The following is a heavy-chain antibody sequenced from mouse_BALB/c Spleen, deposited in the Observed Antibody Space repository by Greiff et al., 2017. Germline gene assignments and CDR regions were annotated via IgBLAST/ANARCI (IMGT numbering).Heavy chain of an antibody. V-gene: IGHV1-9*01. CDR1: GYTFSSYW. D-gene: IGHD1-1*01. J-gene: IGHJ4*01. CDR2: ILPGSGST. CDR3: ACITTVVATRDYAMDY. Sequence: VQLQQSGAELMKPGASVKISCKATGYTFSSYWIEWVKQRPGHGLEWIGEILPGSGSTNYNEKFKGKATFTADTSSNTAYMQLSSLTSEDSAVYYCACITTVVATRDYAMDYWGQGTSVTVSS.